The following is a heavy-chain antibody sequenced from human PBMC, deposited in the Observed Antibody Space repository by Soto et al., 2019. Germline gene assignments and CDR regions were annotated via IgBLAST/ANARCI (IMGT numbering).Heavy chain of an antibody. V-gene: IGHV4-30-2*01. D-gene: IGHD2-21*01. CDR2: IYHSETI. CDR1: GASVDTSGSS. Sequence: QVELQESGSGLVKPSQTLSLTCTVSGASVDTSGSSWTWIRQPPGRGLQFIGYIYHSETIYYNPSLLSRVNISLDRSKNQFFLRLTSLTAADTAVYFCARRINKNSGGYFDHWGQGSLVTVSS. J-gene: IGHJ4*02. CDR3: ARRINKNSGGYFDH.